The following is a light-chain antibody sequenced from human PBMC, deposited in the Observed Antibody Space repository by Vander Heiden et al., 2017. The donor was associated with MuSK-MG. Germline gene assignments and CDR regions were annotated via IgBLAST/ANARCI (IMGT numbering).Light chain of an antibody. V-gene: IGKV1-33*01. CDR1: QDISNY. Sequence: DIQMTQSPSSLSASVGDRVTITCQASQDISNYLNWYQQKPGKAPKLLIYDASNLETGVPSRFSGSGSETDFTFTISSLQSEDLATYYCQQEDNLQYTFGQGTKLEIK. CDR2: DAS. CDR3: QQEDNLQYT. J-gene: IGKJ2*01.